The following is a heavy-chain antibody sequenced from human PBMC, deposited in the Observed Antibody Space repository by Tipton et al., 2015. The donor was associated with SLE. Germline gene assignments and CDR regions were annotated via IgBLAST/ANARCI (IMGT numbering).Heavy chain of an antibody. CDR2: ISGSGGST. CDR1: GFTFSSYA. Sequence: SLRLSCAASGFTFSSYAMSWVRQAPGKGLEWVSAISGSGGSTYYADSVKGRFTISRDNSKNTLYLQMNSLRAEDTAVYYCAKDFLRLGIAEGAFDIWGQGTMVTVSS. D-gene: IGHD7-27*01. V-gene: IGHV3-23*01. CDR3: AKDFLRLGIAEGAFDI. J-gene: IGHJ3*02.